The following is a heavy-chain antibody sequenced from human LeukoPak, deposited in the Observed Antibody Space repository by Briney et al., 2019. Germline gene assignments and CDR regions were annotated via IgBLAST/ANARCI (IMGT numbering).Heavy chain of an antibody. CDR3: ARGYRIQLWLPPPGY. D-gene: IGHD5-18*01. J-gene: IGHJ4*02. V-gene: IGHV1-46*01. Sequence: ASVKLSCKASGYTFTGYYMHWVRQAPGQGLEWMGIINPSGGSTSYAQKFQGRVTMTRDTSTSTVYMELSSLRSEDTAVYYCARGYRIQLWLPPPGYWGQGTLVTVSA. CDR1: GYTFTGYY. CDR2: INPSGGST.